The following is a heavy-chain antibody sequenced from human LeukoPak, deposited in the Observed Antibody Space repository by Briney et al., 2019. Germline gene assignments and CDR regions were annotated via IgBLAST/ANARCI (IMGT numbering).Heavy chain of an antibody. J-gene: IGHJ3*02. V-gene: IGHV1-69*06. D-gene: IGHD3-22*01. CDR2: IIPIFGTA. Sequence: GASVKVSCKASGGTFSSYAISWVRQAPGQGLEWMGGIIPIFGTANYAQKFQGRVTITADKSTSTAYMELSSLRSEDTAVYYCAKGSSGSTDAFDIWGQGTMVTVSS. CDR3: AKGSSGSTDAFDI. CDR1: GGTFSSYA.